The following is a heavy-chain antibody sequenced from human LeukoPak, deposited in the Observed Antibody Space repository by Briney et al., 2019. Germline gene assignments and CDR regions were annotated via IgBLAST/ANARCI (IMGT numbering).Heavy chain of an antibody. J-gene: IGHJ6*03. V-gene: IGHV4-61*02. Sequence: SQTLSLTCTVSGGSISSGSYYWSWIRQPAGKGLEWIGRIYTSGSTNYNPSLKSRVTISVDTSKNQFSLKLSSVTAADTAVYYCARDQNGDLNYYYLDVWGKGTTVTVSS. CDR3: ARDQNGDLNYYYLDV. CDR1: GGSISSGSYY. CDR2: IYTSGST.